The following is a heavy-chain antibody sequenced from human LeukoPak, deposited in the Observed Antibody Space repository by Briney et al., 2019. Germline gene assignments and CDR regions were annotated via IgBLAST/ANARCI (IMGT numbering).Heavy chain of an antibody. V-gene: IGHV3-30*04. Sequence: GGSLRLSCAASGFTFSSYAMHWVRQAPGKGLEWVAVISYDGSDEYYTDSVKGRFTISRDNPKNTLYLQMNALRAEDTAVYYCAKGRHTAAVDTADFDSWGQGTLVTVSS. CDR1: GFTFSSYA. CDR3: AKGRHTAAVDTADFDS. D-gene: IGHD6-13*01. CDR2: ISYDGSDE. J-gene: IGHJ4*02.